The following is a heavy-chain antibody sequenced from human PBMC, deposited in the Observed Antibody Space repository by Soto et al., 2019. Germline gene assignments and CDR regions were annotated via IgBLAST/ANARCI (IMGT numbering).Heavy chain of an antibody. CDR1: GFTFSSYA. D-gene: IGHD6-13*01. J-gene: IGHJ6*03. V-gene: IGHV3-23*01. CDR3: AKGVAARHYYYYYMDV. Sequence: PGGSLRLSCAASGFTFSSYAMSWVRQAPGRGLEWVSAISGSGGSTYYADSVKGRFTISRGNSKNTLYLQMNSLRAEDSAVYYCAKGVAARHYYYYYMDVWGKGTTVTVSS. CDR2: ISGSGGST.